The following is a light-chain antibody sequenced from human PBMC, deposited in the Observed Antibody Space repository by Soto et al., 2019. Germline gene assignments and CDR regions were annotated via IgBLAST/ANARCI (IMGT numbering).Light chain of an antibody. CDR2: EGN. CDR1: SSDVGRYNL. CDR3: SSYAGSRYV. V-gene: IGLV2-23*01. J-gene: IGLJ1*01. Sequence: QSVLTQPASVSGSPGQSITISCTGTSSDVGRYNLVSWYQQHPGKAPKLMIYEGNKRPSGVSNRFSGSKSGNTASLTISGLQADDETDYYCSSYAGSRYVFGTGTKRTVL.